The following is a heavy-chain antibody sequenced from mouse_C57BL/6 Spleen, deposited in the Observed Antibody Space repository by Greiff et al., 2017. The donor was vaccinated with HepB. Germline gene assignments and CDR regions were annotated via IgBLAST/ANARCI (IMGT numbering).Heavy chain of an antibody. CDR3: ARSYYGSSGYFDV. Sequence: VQLQESGPELVKPGASVKIPCKASGYTFTSYGISWVKQRTGQGLEWIGEIYPRSGNTYYNEKFKGKATLTADKSSSTAYMELRSLTSEDSAVYFCARSYYGSSGYFDVWGTGTTVTVSS. CDR1: GYTFTSYG. J-gene: IGHJ1*03. D-gene: IGHD1-1*01. V-gene: IGHV1-81*01. CDR2: IYPRSGNT.